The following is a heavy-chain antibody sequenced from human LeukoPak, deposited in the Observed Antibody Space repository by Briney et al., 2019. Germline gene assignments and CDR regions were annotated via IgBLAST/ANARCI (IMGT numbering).Heavy chain of an antibody. CDR2: IYYSGST. J-gene: IGHJ4*02. D-gene: IGHD3/OR15-3a*01. V-gene: IGHV4-39*02. CDR3: ARDAAYSDFWSGYFDY. Sequence: SETLSLTCTVSVGSISISSSYWGWIRHPPGKWLEWIGSIYYSGSTYYNPSLKSRVTISVDTSKNQFSLKLRSVTAADTAVYYCARDAAYSDFWSGYFDYWGQGTLVTVSS. CDR1: VGSISISSSY.